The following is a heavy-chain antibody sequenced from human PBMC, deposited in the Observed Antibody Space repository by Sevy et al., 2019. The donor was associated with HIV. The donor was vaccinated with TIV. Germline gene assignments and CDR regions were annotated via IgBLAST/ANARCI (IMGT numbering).Heavy chain of an antibody. CDR1: GFTFSSYG. Sequence: GGSLRLSCAASGFTFSSYGMHWVRQAPGKGLEWVAVIWYDGSNKYYADSVKGQFTISRDNSKNTLYLQMNSLRAEDTAVYYCASGHYDILTGYYSLNYFDYWGQGTLVTVSS. J-gene: IGHJ4*02. D-gene: IGHD3-9*01. CDR2: IWYDGSNK. CDR3: ASGHYDILTGYYSLNYFDY. V-gene: IGHV3-33*01.